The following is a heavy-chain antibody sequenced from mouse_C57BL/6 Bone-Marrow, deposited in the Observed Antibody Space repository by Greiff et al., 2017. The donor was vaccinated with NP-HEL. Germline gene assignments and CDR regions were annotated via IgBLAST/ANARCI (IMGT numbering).Heavy chain of an antibody. D-gene: IGHD4-1*01. Sequence: EVKLQESGPGLVKPSQSLSLTCSVTGYSITSGYYWNWIRQFPGNKLEWMGYISYDGSNNYNPSLKNRISITRDTSKNQFFLKLNSVTTEDTATYYCARNWVWFAYWGQGTLVTVSA. CDR1: GYSITSGYY. CDR3: ARNWVWFAY. CDR2: ISYDGSN. J-gene: IGHJ3*01. V-gene: IGHV3-6*01.